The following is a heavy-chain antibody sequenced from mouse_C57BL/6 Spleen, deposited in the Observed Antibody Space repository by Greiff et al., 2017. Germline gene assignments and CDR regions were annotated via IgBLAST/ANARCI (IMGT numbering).Heavy chain of an antibody. D-gene: IGHD1-1*01. V-gene: IGHV1-7*01. J-gene: IGHJ2*01. Sequence: QVQLKESGAELAKPGASVKLSCKASGYTFTSYWMHWVKQRPGQGLEWIGYINPSSGYTKYNQKFKDKATLTADKSSSTAYMQLSSLTYEDSAVYYCARWITTVVATRDYWGQGTTLTVSS. CDR2: INPSSGYT. CDR3: ARWITTVVATRDY. CDR1: GYTFTSYW.